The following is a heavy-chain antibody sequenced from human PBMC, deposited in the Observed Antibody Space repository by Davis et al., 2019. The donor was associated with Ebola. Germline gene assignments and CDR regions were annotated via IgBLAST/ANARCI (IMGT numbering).Heavy chain of an antibody. V-gene: IGHV3-7*03. CDR3: ARDVPWGRAAAPPDY. CDR1: GFTFSSYG. Sequence: GSLRLSCAASGFTFSSYGMHWVRQAPGKGLEWVANIKQDGSEKYYVDSVKGRFTISRDNAENSLYLQMNSLRAEDTAVYYCARDVPWGRAAAPPDYWGQGTLVTVSS. CDR2: IKQDGSEK. J-gene: IGHJ4*02. D-gene: IGHD2-2*01.